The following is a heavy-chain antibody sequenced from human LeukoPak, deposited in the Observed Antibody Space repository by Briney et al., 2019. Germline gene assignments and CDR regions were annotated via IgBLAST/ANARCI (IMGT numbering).Heavy chain of an antibody. V-gene: IGHV4-31*03. CDR1: GGSISSGGYY. Sequence: SETLSLTCTVSGGSISSGGYYWSWIRQHPGKGLEWVGYIYYSGSTYYNPSLKSRVTISVDTSKNQFSLKLSSVTAADTAVYYYARGTFGELFDYWGQGTLVTVSS. CDR3: ARGTFGELFDY. CDR2: IYYSGST. J-gene: IGHJ4*02. D-gene: IGHD3-10*01.